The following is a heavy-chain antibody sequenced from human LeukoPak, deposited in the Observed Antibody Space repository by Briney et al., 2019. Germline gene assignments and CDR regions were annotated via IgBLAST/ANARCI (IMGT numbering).Heavy chain of an antibody. CDR3: ARGEGWHCSGSDCFTHWFDP. Sequence: GSLRLSCAASGFTFSNYWMHWVRQAPGKELVWVSRIDNGGSDTSHADSVKGRFTISRDNAKNTLYLQMNSLRAEDTAVYYCARGEGWHCSGSDCFTHWFDPWGQGALVTVSS. J-gene: IGHJ5*02. V-gene: IGHV3-74*01. D-gene: IGHD2-2*02. CDR1: GFTFSNYW. CDR2: IDNGGSDT.